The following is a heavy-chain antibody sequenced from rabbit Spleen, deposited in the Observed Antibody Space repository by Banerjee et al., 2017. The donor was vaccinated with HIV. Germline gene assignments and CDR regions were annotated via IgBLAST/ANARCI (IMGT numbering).Heavy chain of an antibody. CDR1: GLDFSSSYW. CDR2: IDVVSSSSNT. J-gene: IGHJ4*01. D-gene: IGHD4-1*01. V-gene: IGHV1S40*01. CDR3: ARDPAGREDFNL. Sequence: QSLEESGGDLVKPGASLTLTCTASGLDFSSSYWICWVRQAPGKGLEWIACIDVVSSSSNTYYASWAKGRFTVSKTSSTTVTLQMTSLTAADTATYFCARDPAGREDFNLWGPGILVTVS.